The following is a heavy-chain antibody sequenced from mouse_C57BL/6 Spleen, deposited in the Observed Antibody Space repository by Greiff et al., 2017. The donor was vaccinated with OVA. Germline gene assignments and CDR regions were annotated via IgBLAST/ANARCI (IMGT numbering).Heavy chain of an antibody. CDR2: IDPETGGT. Sequence: QVQLKQSGAELVRPGASVTLSCKASGYTFTDYEMHWVKQTPVHGLEWIGAIDPETGGTAYNQKFKGKAILTADKSSSTAYMELRSLTSEDSAVYYCTRLGGNYVFFFDYWGQGTTLTVSS. D-gene: IGHD2-1*01. J-gene: IGHJ2*01. CDR1: GYTFTDYE. CDR3: TRLGGNYVFFFDY. V-gene: IGHV1-15*01.